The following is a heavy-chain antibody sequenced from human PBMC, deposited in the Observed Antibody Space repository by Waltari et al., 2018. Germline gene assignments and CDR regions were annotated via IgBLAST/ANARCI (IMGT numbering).Heavy chain of an antibody. CDR2: IRYDGSNK. V-gene: IGHV3-30*02. Sequence: QVQLVESGGGVVQPGGSLRLSCAASEFTFSSYVMHWVCQAPGKGLEWVAFIRYDGSNKYYADSVKGRFTISRDNSKNTLYLQMNSLRAEDTAVYYCAKDRDYYGSGTYGLFDYWGQGTLVTVSS. CDR1: EFTFSSYV. CDR3: AKDRDYYGSGTYGLFDY. J-gene: IGHJ4*02. D-gene: IGHD3-10*01.